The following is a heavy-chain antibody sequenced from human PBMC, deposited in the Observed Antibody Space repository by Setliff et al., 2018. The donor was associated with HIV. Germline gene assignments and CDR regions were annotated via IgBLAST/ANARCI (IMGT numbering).Heavy chain of an antibody. D-gene: IGHD6-19*01. CDR3: ARGSCSGCYLSDY. J-gene: IGHJ4*02. Sequence: ASVKVSCKAFGYTFSTNAIHWVRQAPGQRLEWMGYINAGDDNPRYSEKFQGRVTITRETSANTAYMELSSLRSEDTAVYYCARGSCSGCYLSDYWGLGTLVTVSS. CDR2: INAGDDNP. CDR1: GYTFSTNA. V-gene: IGHV1-3*01.